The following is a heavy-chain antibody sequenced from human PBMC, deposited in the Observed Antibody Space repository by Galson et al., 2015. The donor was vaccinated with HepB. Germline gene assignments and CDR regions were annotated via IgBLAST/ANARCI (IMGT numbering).Heavy chain of an antibody. CDR2: ISSSSSTI. CDR1: GFTFSSYS. V-gene: IGHV3-48*02. J-gene: IGHJ6*02. CDR3: ARVYPTIFGPQSYYYYGMDV. D-gene: IGHD3-3*01. Sequence: SLRLSCAASGFTFSSYSMNWVRQAPGKGLEWVSYISSSSSTIYYADSVKGRLTISRDNAKNSLYLQMNSLRDEDTAVYYCARVYPTIFGPQSYYYYGMDVWGQGTTVTVSS.